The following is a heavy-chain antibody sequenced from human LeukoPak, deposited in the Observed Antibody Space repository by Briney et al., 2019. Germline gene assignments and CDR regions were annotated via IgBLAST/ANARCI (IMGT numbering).Heavy chain of an antibody. CDR3: ARRQRYCSGGSCFEYYFDY. Sequence: ASVKVSCKASGYTFTSYGISWVRQAPGQGLEWMGWISAYNGNTNYAQKFQGRVTMTRDMSTSTVYMELSSLRSEDTAVYYCARRQRYCSGGSCFEYYFDYWGQGTLVTVSS. CDR1: GYTFTSYG. V-gene: IGHV1-18*01. D-gene: IGHD2-15*01. CDR2: ISAYNGNT. J-gene: IGHJ4*02.